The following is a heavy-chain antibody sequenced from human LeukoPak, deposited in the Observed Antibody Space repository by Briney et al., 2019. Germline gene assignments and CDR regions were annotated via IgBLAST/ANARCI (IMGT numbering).Heavy chain of an antibody. CDR1: GFTFSSYA. V-gene: IGHV3-23*01. CDR2: ISGSGAST. CDR3: AKDLLDSSGYNYFDY. J-gene: IGHJ4*02. D-gene: IGHD3-22*01. Sequence: GGSLRLSCAASGFTFSSYAMSWVRQAPGKGLEWVSAISGSGASTYYAESVKGRFTISRDNSKNTLYLQMNSLRAEDTAVYYCAKDLLDSSGYNYFDYWGRGTLVTVSS.